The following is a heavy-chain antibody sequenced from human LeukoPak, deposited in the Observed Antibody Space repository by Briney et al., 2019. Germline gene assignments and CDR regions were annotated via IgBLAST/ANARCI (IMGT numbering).Heavy chain of an antibody. D-gene: IGHD3-10*01. Sequence: PGGSLRLSCAASGFTFSSYWMSWVRQAPGKGLEWVANIKQDGSEKYYVDSVKGRFTISRDNAKNSLYLRMNSLRAEDTAVYYCARRTLNYYGSGSYDYWGQGTLVTVSS. V-gene: IGHV3-7*01. CDR3: ARRTLNYYGSGSYDY. J-gene: IGHJ4*02. CDR2: IKQDGSEK. CDR1: GFTFSSYW.